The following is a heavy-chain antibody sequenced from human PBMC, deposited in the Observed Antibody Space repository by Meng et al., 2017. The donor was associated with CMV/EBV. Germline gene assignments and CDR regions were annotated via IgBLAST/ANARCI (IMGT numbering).Heavy chain of an antibody. D-gene: IGHD2-2*02. V-gene: IGHV1-46*01. CDR2: ISPSGGST. CDR1: GYTFTSYY. CDR3: ARDPYCSSTSCYTGTPLNYGMDV. J-gene: IGHJ6*02. Sequence: ASVKVSCKASGYTFTSYYMHWVRQAPGQGLEWMGIISPSGGSTSYAQKFQGRVTMTRDTSTSTVYMELSSLRSEDTAVYYCARDPYCSSTSCYTGTPLNYGMDVWGQGTTVTVSS.